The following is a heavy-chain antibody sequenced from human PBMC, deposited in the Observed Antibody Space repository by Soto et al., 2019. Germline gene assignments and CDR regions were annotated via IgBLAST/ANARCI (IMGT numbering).Heavy chain of an antibody. J-gene: IGHJ6*02. CDR3: ARDLRCCGLDV. Sequence: SETLSLTCNVSGASMRSYSWTWMRLSPGKGLEWIGDIFYSGSSNLNPSLRSRLSISIDTSKSKFSLMLKSVTAADTAVYYCARDLRCCGLDVWGQGTTVTVSS. CDR1: GASMRSYS. D-gene: IGHD3-9*01. V-gene: IGHV4-59*01. CDR2: IFYSGSS.